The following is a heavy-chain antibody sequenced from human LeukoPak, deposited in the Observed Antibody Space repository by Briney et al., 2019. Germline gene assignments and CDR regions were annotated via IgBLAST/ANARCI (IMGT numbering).Heavy chain of an antibody. Sequence: SETLSLTCAVYGGSFSGYYWSWIRQPPGKGLEWIGEINHSGSTNYNPSLKSRVTISVDTSKNQFSLKLSSVTAADTAVYYCARVGHMATIGSDAFDIWGQGTMVTVSS. CDR3: ARVGHMATIGSDAFDI. CDR1: GGSFSGYY. D-gene: IGHD5-24*01. J-gene: IGHJ3*02. CDR2: INHSGST. V-gene: IGHV4-34*01.